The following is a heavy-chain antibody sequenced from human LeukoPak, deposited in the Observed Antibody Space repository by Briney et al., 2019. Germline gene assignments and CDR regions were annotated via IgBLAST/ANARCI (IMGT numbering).Heavy chain of an antibody. CDR2: IYTSGST. Sequence: SQTLSITCTVSGGSISSGSYYWSWIRQPAGKGLEWIGRIYTSGSTNYNPSLKSRVTISVDTSKNQFSLKLSSVTAADTAVYYCAREVVDTAVDAFDIWGQGTMVTVSS. D-gene: IGHD5-18*01. CDR1: GGSISSGSYY. J-gene: IGHJ3*02. CDR3: AREVVDTAVDAFDI. V-gene: IGHV4-61*02.